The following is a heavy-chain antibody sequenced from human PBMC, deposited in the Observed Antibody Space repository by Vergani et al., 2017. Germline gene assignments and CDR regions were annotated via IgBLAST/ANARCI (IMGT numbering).Heavy chain of an antibody. CDR3: AKDPGAMVRGVIDY. Sequence: EVQLLESGGGLVQPGGSLRLSCAASGFTFDDYTMHWVRHAPGKGLEWVSLISWDGGSTYYADSVKGRFTISRDNSKNSLYLQMNSLRAEDTALYYCAKDPGAMVRGVIDYWGQGTLVTVSS. V-gene: IGHV3-43*01. J-gene: IGHJ4*02. D-gene: IGHD3-10*01. CDR2: ISWDGGST. CDR1: GFTFDDYT.